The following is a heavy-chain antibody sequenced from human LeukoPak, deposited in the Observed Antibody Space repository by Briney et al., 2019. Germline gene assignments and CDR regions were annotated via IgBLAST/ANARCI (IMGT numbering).Heavy chain of an antibody. Sequence: ASVKVSCEASGYTFTDYLINWVRQAPEQGLEWMGWINPNSGGTYYAQKFQGRVTMTRDTSISTTYMELSRLTSDDTAVYYCARGDYAEYFQHWGQGTLVTVSS. D-gene: IGHD4-17*01. CDR3: ARGDYAEYFQH. CDR1: GYTFTDYL. V-gene: IGHV1-2*02. CDR2: INPNSGGT. J-gene: IGHJ1*01.